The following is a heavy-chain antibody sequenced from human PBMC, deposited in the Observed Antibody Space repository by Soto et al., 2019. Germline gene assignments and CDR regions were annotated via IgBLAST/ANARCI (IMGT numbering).Heavy chain of an antibody. CDR3: SRVPCLVVVVAATKDEYYFDY. Sequence: SVKVSCTASGYTFTSYGISWVRQAPGQGLEWMGWISAYNGNTNYAQKLQGRVTMTTDTTTRTAYMELRSLRSDDTAVYYCSRVPCLVVVVAATKDEYYFDYWGQGTLVTVS. D-gene: IGHD2-15*01. J-gene: IGHJ4*02. CDR1: GYTFTSYG. V-gene: IGHV1-18*01. CDR2: ISAYNGNT.